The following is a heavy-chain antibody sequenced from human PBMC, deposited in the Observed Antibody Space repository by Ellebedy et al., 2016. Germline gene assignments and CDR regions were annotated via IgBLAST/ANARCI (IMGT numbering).Heavy chain of an antibody. CDR1: GGSVSSEY. CDR2: VFHTGAT. J-gene: IGHJ3*01. V-gene: IGHV4-59*02. Sequence: SETLSLTCNVFGGSVSSEYWNWIRRPPGKGLEWIGFVFHTGATLLNPSLKSRVTMSVDTSKSQISLRLVSVTAADTAVYYRAKWNGAWNAFDVWGLGTMVTVSS. D-gene: IGHD1-1*01. CDR3: AKWNGAWNAFDV.